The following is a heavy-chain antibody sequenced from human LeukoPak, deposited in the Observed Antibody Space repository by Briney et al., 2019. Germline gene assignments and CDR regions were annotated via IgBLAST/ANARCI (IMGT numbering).Heavy chain of an antibody. D-gene: IGHD3-10*01. CDR1: GYTFTSYD. J-gene: IGHJ4*02. V-gene: IGHV1-8*01. CDR3: TRGSFGSGSYNDY. CDR2: MNPNSGDT. Sequence: ASVKDSCKASGYTFTSYDINWVRQATGQGLEWMGWMNPNSGDTAYVQKFQGRVTMTRDTSINTAYMEVSSLRSEDTAVYYCTRGSFGSGSYNDYWGQGTLVTVSS.